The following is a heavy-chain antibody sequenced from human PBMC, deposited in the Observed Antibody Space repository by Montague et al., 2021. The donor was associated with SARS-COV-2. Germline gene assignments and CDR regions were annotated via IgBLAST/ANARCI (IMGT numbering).Heavy chain of an antibody. CDR3: AHSYDNLTGSAFVN. D-gene: IGHD3-9*01. V-gene: IGHV2-5*02. J-gene: IGHJ4*02. Sequence: PALVKPTQTLTLTCTFSGFSLSTTGMSVGWIRQPPGKALEWLALIYWDDDKCYSPSLKNRLTITWATSKSQVVLTMTNMDPVDTATYYCAHSYDNLTGSAFVNWGQGTLVTVSS. CDR1: GFSLSTTGMS. CDR2: IYWDDDK.